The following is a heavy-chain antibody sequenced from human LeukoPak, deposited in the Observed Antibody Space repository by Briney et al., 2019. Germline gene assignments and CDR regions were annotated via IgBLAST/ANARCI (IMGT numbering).Heavy chain of an antibody. J-gene: IGHJ6*03. CDR3: ARGQLLSGYYYMDV. CDR1: GYTFTTYG. D-gene: IGHD2-2*01. V-gene: IGHV1-18*01. CDR2: ISAYSGNT. Sequence: ASVKVSCKTSGYTFTTYGISWVRQAPGQGLEWMGWISAYSGNTNYAQKVQGRVTMTTDTSTSTAYMELRSLRSDDTAVYYCARGQLLSGYYYMDVWGKGTTVTVSS.